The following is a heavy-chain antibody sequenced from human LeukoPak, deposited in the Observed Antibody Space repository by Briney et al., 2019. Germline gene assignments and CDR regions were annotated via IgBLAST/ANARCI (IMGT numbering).Heavy chain of an antibody. D-gene: IGHD6-13*01. CDR2: ISGSGGST. CDR3: ARDRAAAGTNSDY. J-gene: IGHJ4*02. CDR1: GFTFSSYA. V-gene: IGHV3-23*01. Sequence: GGSLRLSRAASGFTFSSYAMSWVRQAPGKGLEWVSAISGSGGSTYYADSVKGRFTISRDNSKNTLYLQMNSLRADDTAVYYCARDRAAAGTNSDYWGQGTLVTVSS.